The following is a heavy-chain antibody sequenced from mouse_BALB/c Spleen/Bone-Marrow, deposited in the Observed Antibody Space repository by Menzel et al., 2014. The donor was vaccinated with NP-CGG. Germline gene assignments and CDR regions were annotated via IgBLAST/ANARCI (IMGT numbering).Heavy chain of an antibody. J-gene: IGHJ1*01. CDR1: GYSFTGYN. CDR2: IDPYYDGT. V-gene: IGHV1S135*01. Sequence: EVQLQQSGPELEKPGASVKISCKASGYSFTGYNMDWVKQTNGKSLEWIGNIDPYYDGTNYNQKFKGKATLTVDKSSSTAYIHPTSLTSEDSAVYFCARGMITTSYWYFDVWGAGTTVTVSS. D-gene: IGHD2-1*01. CDR3: ARGMITTSYWYFDV.